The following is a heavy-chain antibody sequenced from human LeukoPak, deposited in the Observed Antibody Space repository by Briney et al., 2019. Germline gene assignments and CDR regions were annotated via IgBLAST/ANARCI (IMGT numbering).Heavy chain of an antibody. Sequence: SETLSLTCTVSGGSVYTSDYYWGWVRQPPGKGPEWIGDIFYTGKTNYNPSLKSRVSISVDTSKNQFSLKLSSVTAADTAVYYCAREAAPPDINWFDPWGQGTLVTVSS. V-gene: IGHV4-39*01. CDR1: GGSVYTSDYY. J-gene: IGHJ5*02. CDR2: IFYTGKT. CDR3: AREAAPPDINWFDP. D-gene: IGHD6-13*01.